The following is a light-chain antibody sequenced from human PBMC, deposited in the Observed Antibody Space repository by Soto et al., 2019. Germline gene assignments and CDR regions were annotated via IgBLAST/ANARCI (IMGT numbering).Light chain of an antibody. CDR1: QSVSRNF. CDR3: QQYASARRT. Sequence: ENVLTQSPGTLSLSPGERATLSCRASQSVSRNFLAWYQQKPGRAPRLLIYHASNRATGIPDRFSGSGSGTDFTLTISRLEPEDFAMYYCQQYASARRTFGQGTNLEIK. J-gene: IGKJ2*01. CDR2: HAS. V-gene: IGKV3-20*01.